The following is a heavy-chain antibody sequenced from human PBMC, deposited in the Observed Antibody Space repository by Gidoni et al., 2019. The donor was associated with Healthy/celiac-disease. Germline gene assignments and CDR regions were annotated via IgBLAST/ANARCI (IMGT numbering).Heavy chain of an antibody. Sequence: QVQLVESGGGVVQPGRSLRLSCAASGFTFSSYAMHWVRQAPGKGLEWVAVISYDGSNKYYADSVKGRFTISRDNSKNTLYLQMNSLRAEDTAVYYCARVDAVAGTGYYYGMDVWGQGTTVTVSS. CDR3: ARVDAVAGTGYYYGMDV. V-gene: IGHV3-30-3*01. CDR1: GFTFSSYA. CDR2: ISYDGSNK. J-gene: IGHJ6*02. D-gene: IGHD6-19*01.